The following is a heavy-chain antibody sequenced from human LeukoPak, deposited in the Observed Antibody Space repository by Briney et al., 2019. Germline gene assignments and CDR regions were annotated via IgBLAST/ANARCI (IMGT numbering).Heavy chain of an antibody. J-gene: IGHJ4*02. CDR1: EYTFIGYY. V-gene: IGHV1-2*02. CDR2: INPDSGGT. CDR3: ARRMAESYYDSSGYPSLGY. D-gene: IGHD3-22*01. Sequence: GASVKVSCKASEYTFIGYYMHWVRQAPGQGLEWMGWINPDSGGTNYAQQFQGRVTMTRDTSISTAYMDLSRLTSDDTGVYYCARRMAESYYDSSGYPSLGYWGQGTLVTVSS.